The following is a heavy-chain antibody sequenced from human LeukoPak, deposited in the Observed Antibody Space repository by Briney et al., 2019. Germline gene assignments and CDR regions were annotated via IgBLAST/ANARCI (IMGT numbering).Heavy chain of an antibody. Sequence: GRSLRLSCTASGFTFGDYAMSWVRQAPGKGLEGVGFIRSKAYGGTTEYAASVKGRFTISRDDSKSIAYLQMNSLKTEDTAVYYCTRGDYGDYATRYYFDYWGQGTLVTLSS. J-gene: IGHJ4*02. CDR1: GFTFGDYA. CDR3: TRGDYGDYATRYYFDY. CDR2: IRSKAYGGTT. D-gene: IGHD4-17*01. V-gene: IGHV3-49*04.